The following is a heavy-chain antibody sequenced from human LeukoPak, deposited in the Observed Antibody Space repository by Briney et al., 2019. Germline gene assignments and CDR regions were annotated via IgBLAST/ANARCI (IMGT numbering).Heavy chain of an antibody. D-gene: IGHD3-3*01. J-gene: IGHJ4*02. CDR2: ISAYNGNT. CDR1: GYTFTSYG. V-gene: IGHV1-18*01. CDR3: ARVGGAIFGVVQGYDY. Sequence: ASVKVSCKASGYTFTSYGISWVRQAPGQGLEWMGWISAYNGNTNYAQKLQGRVTMTTDTSTSTAYMELRSLSSDDTAVYYCARVGGAIFGVVQGYDYWGQGTLVTVSS.